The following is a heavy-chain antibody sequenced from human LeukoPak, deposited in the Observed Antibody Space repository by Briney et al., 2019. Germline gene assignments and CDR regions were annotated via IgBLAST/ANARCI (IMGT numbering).Heavy chain of an antibody. D-gene: IGHD3-22*01. V-gene: IGHV1-18*01. CDR3: ARDSADANYYDSSGYVFDY. Sequence: ASVKVSCKASGGTFSSYGISWVRQAPGQGLEWMGWISAYNGNTNYAQKLQGRVTMTTDTSTSTAYMELRSLRSDDTAVYYCARDSADANYYDSSGYVFDYWGQGTLVTVSS. J-gene: IGHJ4*02. CDR1: GGTFSSYG. CDR2: ISAYNGNT.